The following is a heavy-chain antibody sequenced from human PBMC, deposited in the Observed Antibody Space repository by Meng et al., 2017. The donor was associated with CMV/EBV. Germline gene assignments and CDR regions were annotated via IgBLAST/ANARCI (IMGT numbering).Heavy chain of an antibody. D-gene: IGHD3-22*01. CDR3: ARDYRGWLGY. V-gene: IGHV3-21*01. J-gene: IGHJ4*02. Sequence: GESLKISCAASGFTFSSYSMNWVRQAPGKGLEWVSSISSSSSYIYYADSVKGRFTIFRDNAKNSLYLQMNSLRAEDTAVYYCARDYRGWLGYWGQGTLVTVSS. CDR1: GFTFSSYS. CDR2: ISSSSSYI.